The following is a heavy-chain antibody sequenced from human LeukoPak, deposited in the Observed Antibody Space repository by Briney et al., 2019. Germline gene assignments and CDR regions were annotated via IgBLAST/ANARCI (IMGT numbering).Heavy chain of an antibody. Sequence: GGSLRLSCAASGFTFDDYAMHWVRHAPGKGLEWVSGISWNSGSIGYADSVKGRFTISRDNAKNSLYMQMNSLRAEDTAVYYCAELGITMIGGVWGKGTTVTISS. V-gene: IGHV3-9*01. CDR3: AELGITMIGGV. D-gene: IGHD3-10*02. CDR1: GFTFDDYA. J-gene: IGHJ6*04. CDR2: ISWNSGSI.